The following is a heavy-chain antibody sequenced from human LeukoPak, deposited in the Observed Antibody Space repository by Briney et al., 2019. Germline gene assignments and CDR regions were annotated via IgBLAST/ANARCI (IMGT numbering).Heavy chain of an antibody. D-gene: IGHD5-24*01. V-gene: IGHV1-69*13. CDR2: IIPIFGTA. CDR3: ASPQRRLWSNYYFDY. Sequence: VASVKVSCTASGGSFNRYAISWVRQAPGQGLEWMGGIIPIFGTANYAQKFQGRVTITAAESTRTAYMELRTLRSEDTAVYYCASPQRRLWSNYYFDYWGQGTLVTVSS. J-gene: IGHJ4*02. CDR1: GGSFNRYA.